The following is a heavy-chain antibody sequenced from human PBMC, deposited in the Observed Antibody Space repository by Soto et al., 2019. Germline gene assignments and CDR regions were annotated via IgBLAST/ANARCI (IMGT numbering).Heavy chain of an antibody. D-gene: IGHD3-3*01. Sequence: QVQLQESGPGLVKPSQTLSLTCTVSGGSISSGTYYWSWIRQHPGKGLEYIGYIDYSGSTYYSASLKSRITISLDRSTNQFSLKLSSVTAADTAVYYCARGGPNANYDFWSCYYLPNWFDSWGQGTLVTVSS. CDR3: ARGGPNANYDFWSCYYLPNWFDS. CDR1: GGSISSGTYY. V-gene: IGHV4-31*03. CDR2: IDYSGST. J-gene: IGHJ5*01.